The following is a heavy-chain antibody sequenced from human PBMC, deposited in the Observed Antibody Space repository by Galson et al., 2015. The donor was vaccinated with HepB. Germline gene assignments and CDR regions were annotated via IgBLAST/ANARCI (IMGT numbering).Heavy chain of an antibody. D-gene: IGHD1-26*01. V-gene: IGHV1-3*01. CDR2: INAANGNT. CDR3: ARGVEYGGNCNY. J-gene: IGHJ4*02. CDR1: GYTFTTYA. Sequence: SVKVSCKASGYTFTTYAVHWVRQAPGQRLEWLGWINAANGNTKYSEKFQDRVTITRDTSASTAYMELSSLRSEDTAVYYCARGVEYGGNCNYWGQGTLVTVSS.